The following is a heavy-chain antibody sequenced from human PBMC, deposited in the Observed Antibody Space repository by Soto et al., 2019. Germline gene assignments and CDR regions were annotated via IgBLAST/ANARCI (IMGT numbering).Heavy chain of an antibody. V-gene: IGHV1-46*01. D-gene: IGHD2-15*01. Sequence: ASVKVFCKSSGYTFINFFIHWVRQAPGQVLEWVGIINPSGGATTYPQKFQGRVTMTRDTSTSTVYMDVSSLRFDDTAVYYCARSHCSGGSCYLGAFDIWGQGTMVTVSS. CDR1: GYTFINFF. CDR3: ARSHCSGGSCYLGAFDI. J-gene: IGHJ3*02. CDR2: INPSGGAT.